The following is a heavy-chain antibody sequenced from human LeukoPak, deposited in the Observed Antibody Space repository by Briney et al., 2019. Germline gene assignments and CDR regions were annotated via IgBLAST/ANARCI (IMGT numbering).Heavy chain of an antibody. CDR1: GFTFSNYA. CDR3: AKRDPTGYSDY. V-gene: IGHV3-23*01. D-gene: IGHD3-9*01. Sequence: GGSLRLSCAASGFTFSNYAMSWVRQAPGKGLQWVSTISDSGATIYYADSVKGRFTISRDNSKNTLSLQMNSLRVKDTAVYYCAKRDPTGYSDYWGQGTLVTVSS. J-gene: IGHJ4*02. CDR2: ISDSGATI.